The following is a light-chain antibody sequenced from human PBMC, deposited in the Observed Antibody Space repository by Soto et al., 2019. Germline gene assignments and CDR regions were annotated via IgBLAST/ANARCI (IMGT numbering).Light chain of an antibody. J-gene: IGKJ2*01. CDR2: GAS. Sequence: EIVMTQSPATLSVSPGERATLSCRASQSVSSNLAWYQQKPGQAPRLLIFGASTRTTGIPARFSGRGSGTEFTLTISSLQSEDFAVYYWQQYNNWPMYTFGQGTKLEIK. V-gene: IGKV3-15*01. CDR1: QSVSSN. CDR3: QQYNNWPMYT.